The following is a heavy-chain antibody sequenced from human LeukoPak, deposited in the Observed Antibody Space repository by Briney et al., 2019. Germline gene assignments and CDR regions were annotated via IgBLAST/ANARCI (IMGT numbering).Heavy chain of an antibody. Sequence: GGSLRLSCTASGFSFSTSWMSWVRQTPGKGLECVANIKKDGSEEYYVDSVKTRFTISRDNAKNSLYLQLNSLIVEDTAVYYCARLSTSVAGGNHWGQGTLVTVSS. V-gene: IGHV3-7*01. CDR2: IKKDGSEE. J-gene: IGHJ5*02. CDR3: ARLSTSVAGGNH. D-gene: IGHD6-19*01. CDR1: GFSFSTSW.